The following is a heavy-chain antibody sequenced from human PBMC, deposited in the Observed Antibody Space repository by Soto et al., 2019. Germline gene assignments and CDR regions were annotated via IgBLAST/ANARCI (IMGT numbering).Heavy chain of an antibody. Sequence: PGGPVRLSCAASVFKFNSYRVSWVRQAPGRGLGWLACVEGDGSDKSYVDSAKGRFTISXXXAXXSXXLXXKXLRADDTAVYYCRAEEKGNW. D-gene: IGHD6-13*01. J-gene: IGHJ5*01. CDR3: RAEEKGNW. V-gene: IGHV3-7*01. CDR2: VEGDGSDK. CDR1: VFKFNSYR.